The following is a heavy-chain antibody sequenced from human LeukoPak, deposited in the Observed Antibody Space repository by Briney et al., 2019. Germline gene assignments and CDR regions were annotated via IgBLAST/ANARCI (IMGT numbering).Heavy chain of an antibody. CDR3: ARDRGRYYDSRGFYWGYYFDS. Sequence: PGGSLRLSCAASGFTFSTYAVNWVRQAPGKGLGWVSTISGSGDSTYYADSVKGRFTISRDDSKDTLYLQMSSMRVDDTAVYYCARDRGRYYDSRGFYWGYYFDSWGQGILVTVST. D-gene: IGHD3-22*01. V-gene: IGHV3-23*01. J-gene: IGHJ4*02. CDR2: ISGSGDST. CDR1: GFTFSTYA.